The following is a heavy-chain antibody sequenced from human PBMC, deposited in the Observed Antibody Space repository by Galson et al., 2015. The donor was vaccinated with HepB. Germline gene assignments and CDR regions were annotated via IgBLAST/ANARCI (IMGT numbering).Heavy chain of an antibody. CDR2: ISSSSSYI. D-gene: IGHD1-26*01. V-gene: IGHV3-21*01. Sequence: SLRLSCAASGFTFSSYSMNWVRQAPGEGLEWVSSISSSSSYIYYADSVKGRFTISRDNAKNSLYLQMNSLRAEDTAVYYCARDGAAVGATSFDYWGQGTLVTVSS. CDR3: ARDGAAVGATSFDY. CDR1: GFTFSSYS. J-gene: IGHJ4*02.